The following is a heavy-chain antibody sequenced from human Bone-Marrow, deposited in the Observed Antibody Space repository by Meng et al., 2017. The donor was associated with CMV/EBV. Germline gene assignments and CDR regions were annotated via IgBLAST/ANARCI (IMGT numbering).Heavy chain of an antibody. V-gene: IGHV3-23*01. J-gene: IGHJ4*02. CDR3: AKSLWQYDYVWGSYRPFDC. CDR2: ISAGGTTT. D-gene: IGHD3-16*02. CDR1: FNTDA. Sequence: FNTDARSWVRQAPGKGLEWVAGISAGGTTTYYADSVKGRFTISRDNSKNTLHLQMNSLRVEDTAVYYCAKSLWQYDYVWGSYRPFDCWGQGTLVTVSS.